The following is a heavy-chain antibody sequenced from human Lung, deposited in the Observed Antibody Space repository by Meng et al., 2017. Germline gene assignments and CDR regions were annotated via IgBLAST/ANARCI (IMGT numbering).Heavy chain of an antibody. CDR3: ASGWFGELFGYFDL. CDR1: GYTFTSYA. D-gene: IGHD3-10*01. V-gene: IGHV7-4-1*02. J-gene: IGHJ2*01. CDR2: INTNTGNP. Sequence: QVQLVPCGSEVKKPGASVKVSCKASGYTFTSYAMNWVRQAPGQGLEWMGWINTNTGNPTYAQGFTGRFVFSLDTSVSTAYLQISSLKAEDTAVYYCASGWFGELFGYFDLWGRGTLVTVSS.